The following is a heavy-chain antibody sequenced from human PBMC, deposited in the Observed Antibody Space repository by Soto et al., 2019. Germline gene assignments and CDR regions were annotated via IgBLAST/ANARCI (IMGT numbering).Heavy chain of an antibody. J-gene: IGHJ4*02. V-gene: IGHV4-30-4*01. D-gene: IGHD4-17*01. Sequence: SETLSLTCTVSGGSISSGDYYWRWIRQPPGKGLEWIGYIYYSGSTYYNPSLKSRVTISVDTSKNQFSLKLSSVTAADTAVYYCARHLADDDYGDYAIDYWGQGTLVTVSS. CDR1: GGSISSGDYY. CDR3: ARHLADDDYGDYAIDY. CDR2: IYYSGST.